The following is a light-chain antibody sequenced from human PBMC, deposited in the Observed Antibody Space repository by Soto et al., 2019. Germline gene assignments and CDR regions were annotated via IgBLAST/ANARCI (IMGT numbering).Light chain of an antibody. CDR3: QSYDSSLSGIPYVV. V-gene: IGLV1-40*01. CDR2: GNS. J-gene: IGLJ2*01. CDR1: SSNIGAGYD. Sequence: QSVLTQPPSVSGAPGQRVTISCTGSSSNIGAGYDVHWYQQLPGTAPKLLIYGNSNRPSGVPDRFSGSKSGTSASLAITGLQAEDEADYYCQSYDSSLSGIPYVVFGGGTKLTVL.